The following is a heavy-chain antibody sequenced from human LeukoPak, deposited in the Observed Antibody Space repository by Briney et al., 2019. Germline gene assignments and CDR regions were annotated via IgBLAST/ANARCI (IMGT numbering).Heavy chain of an antibody. V-gene: IGHV3-23*01. CDR2: ISGSSGTT. CDR3: AKSWSCVQYNDWLCYFDY. J-gene: IGHJ4*02. Sequence: GGSLRLSCAASGFTFSNYAMSWVGQAPGKGLEGVSGISGSSGTTYYTDSVQGRFTISRDNSKDTLYLQMNSLRDDDTAIYYCAKSWSCVQYNDWLCYFDYWGQGTLVTVSS. D-gene: IGHD3-9*01. CDR1: GFTFSNYA.